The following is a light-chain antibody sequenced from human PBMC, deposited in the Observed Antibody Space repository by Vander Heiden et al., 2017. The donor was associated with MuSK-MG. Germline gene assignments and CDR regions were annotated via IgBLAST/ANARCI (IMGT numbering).Light chain of an antibody. CDR1: SSNIGAGYD. V-gene: IGLV1-40*01. J-gene: IGLJ1*01. CDR2: GHN. Sequence: QSMLTQPPSVSGAPGQTVTISCTGSSSNIGAGYDVHWYRQLPGTAPNVLIYGHNSRPSGVPDRFSGSKSGTSASLAITGLQAEDEADYYCQSYDSSLSGCVFGTGTKVTVL. CDR3: QSYDSSLSGCV.